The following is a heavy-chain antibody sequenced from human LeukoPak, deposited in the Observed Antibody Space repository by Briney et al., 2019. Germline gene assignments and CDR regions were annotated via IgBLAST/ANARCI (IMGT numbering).Heavy chain of an antibody. CDR2: IYYSGSI. D-gene: IGHD3-22*01. Sequence: SETLSLTCTVSGGSISSYHWSWIRRPPGKGLEWIGYIYYSGSINNNPSLKSRVTISVDTSKNQFSLKLSSVTAADTAVYYCARHASDSSGYYLDYWGQGTLVTVSS. V-gene: IGHV4-59*08. CDR3: ARHASDSSGYYLDY. CDR1: GGSISSYH. J-gene: IGHJ4*02.